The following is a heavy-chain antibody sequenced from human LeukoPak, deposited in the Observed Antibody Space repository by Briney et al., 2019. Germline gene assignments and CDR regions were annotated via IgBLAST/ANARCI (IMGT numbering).Heavy chain of an antibody. V-gene: IGHV3-48*03. J-gene: IGHJ3*02. CDR3: ARQGGEMTTISNAFDI. CDR2: ISSTGSSI. Sequence: PGGSLRLSCAASGFTFSSYEMNLVRQAPGKGLEWVSYISSTGSSIYYADSVKGRFTISRENAKNSLYLQMNSLRAEDTAVYYCARQGGEMTTISNAFDIWGQGTLVTVSS. D-gene: IGHD5-24*01. CDR1: GFTFSSYE.